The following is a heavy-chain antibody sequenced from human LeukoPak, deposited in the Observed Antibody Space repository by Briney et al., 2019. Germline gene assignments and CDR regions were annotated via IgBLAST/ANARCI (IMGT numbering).Heavy chain of an antibody. CDR2: INHSGST. D-gene: IGHD4-17*01. V-gene: IGHV4-34*01. CDR1: GVSFSGYY. J-gene: IGHJ5*02. CDR3: ARRFGTVTTSVYWFDP. Sequence: SETLSLTCAVYGVSFSGYYWSWIRQPPGKGLEWIGEINHSGSTNYNPSLKSRVTISVDTSKNQFSLKLSSVTAADAAVYYCARRFGTVTTSVYWFDPWGQGTLVTVSS.